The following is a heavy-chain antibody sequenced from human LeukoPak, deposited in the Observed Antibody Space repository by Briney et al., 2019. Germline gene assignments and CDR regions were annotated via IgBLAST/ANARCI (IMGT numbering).Heavy chain of an antibody. J-gene: IGHJ4*02. CDR3: ARRPTGDPKFDY. CDR1: GFTFSSYS. V-gene: IGHV3-21*04. CDR2: ISSSSSYI. D-gene: IGHD7-27*01. Sequence: PGGSLRLSCAASGFTFSSYSMNWVRQAPGKGLEWVSSISSSSSYIYYADSVKGRFTISRDNAKNSLYLQMNSLRAEDTAVYYCARRPTGDPKFDYWGQGTLVTVSS.